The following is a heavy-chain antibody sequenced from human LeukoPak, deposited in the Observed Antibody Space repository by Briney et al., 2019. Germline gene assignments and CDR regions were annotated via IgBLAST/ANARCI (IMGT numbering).Heavy chain of an antibody. CDR1: GFTFSSRDW. V-gene: IGHV3-7*01. D-gene: IGHD6-6*01. CDR2: IKQDGSEE. J-gene: IGHJ6*03. Sequence: GGSLRLSCVASGFTFSSRDWMSWVRQAPGKGLEWVANIKQDGSEEYYVDSVKGRFTISRDNAKNSLYLQMNSLRAEDTAVYYCASLEYLYYYMDVWGKGTTVTVSS. CDR3: ASLEYLYYYMDV.